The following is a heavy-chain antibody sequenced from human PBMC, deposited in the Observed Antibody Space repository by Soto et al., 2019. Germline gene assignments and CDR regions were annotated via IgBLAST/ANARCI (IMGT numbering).Heavy chain of an antibody. V-gene: IGHV3-66*01. CDR2: IYRGGKT. J-gene: IGHJ4*02. CDR1: GFTVSGNY. D-gene: IGHD5-18*01. Sequence: PGGSLRLSCAASGFTVSGNYMNWVRQAPGKGLEWVSVIYRGGKTYYADSVRGRFTISRDESENTLYLQMDSLRAEDTAVYYCGGNNWYSHLDFWGQGT. CDR3: GGNNWYSHLDF.